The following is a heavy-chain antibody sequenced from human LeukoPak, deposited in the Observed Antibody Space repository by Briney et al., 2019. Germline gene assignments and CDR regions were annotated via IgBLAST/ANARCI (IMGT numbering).Heavy chain of an antibody. Sequence: TLSLPCPVSGCSIRSGDYYWSGIRQRPGKGVGWIGYIYYSGITYYNPSLKSRVTISVDTSKNQFSLKLSSVTAADTAVYYCPRDAENSGSDSGVFDYWGQGTLVTVSS. J-gene: IGHJ4*02. D-gene: IGHD5-12*01. CDR1: GCSIRSGDYY. V-gene: IGHV4-30-4*01. CDR3: PRDAENSGSDSGVFDY. CDR2: IYYSGIT.